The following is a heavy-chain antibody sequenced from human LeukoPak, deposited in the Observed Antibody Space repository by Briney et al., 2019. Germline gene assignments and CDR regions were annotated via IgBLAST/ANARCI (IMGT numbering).Heavy chain of an antibody. Sequence: ASVKVSCKASGYTFTNYAISWVRQAPGQGLEWMGWIRDKNVNTIYAQRLQDRITMTTDTSTSTAYMELRSLRPDDTAVYYCARAPAGPHFDYWGQGTLITVSS. D-gene: IGHD6-19*01. CDR2: IRDKNVNT. J-gene: IGHJ4*02. CDR1: GYTFTNYA. CDR3: ARAPAGPHFDY. V-gene: IGHV1-18*01.